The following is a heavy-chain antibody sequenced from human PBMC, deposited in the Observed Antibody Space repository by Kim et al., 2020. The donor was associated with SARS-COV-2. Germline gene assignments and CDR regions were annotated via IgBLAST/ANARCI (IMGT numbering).Heavy chain of an antibody. CDR2: ISDSGGNT. CDR3: AKKGVVGSSSYFDY. D-gene: IGHD1-26*01. Sequence: GGSLRLSCAASGFTFRDYAMTWVRQAPGKGLEWVSGISDSGGNTYYADSVKGRFTISRDNFENTLYLQMESLGAEDTAVYYCAKKGVVGSSSYFDYWGQG. J-gene: IGHJ4*02. CDR1: GFTFRDYA. V-gene: IGHV3-23*01.